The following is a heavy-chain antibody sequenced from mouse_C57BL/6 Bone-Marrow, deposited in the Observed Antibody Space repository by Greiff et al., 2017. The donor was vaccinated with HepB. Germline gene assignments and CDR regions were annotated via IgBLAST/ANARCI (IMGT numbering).Heavy chain of an antibody. V-gene: IGHV1-72*01. J-gene: IGHJ3*01. CDR3: ECGRVGC. Sequence: QVQLQPPGAELVKPGASVKLSFKASGYTFTSYWMHWVKPRPGRGLGWIGRIDPNGGGTKYNEKFKSKATLAVDKPSSTAFMQLISLTSVDSAVFVCECGRVGCWGEGTLVPVS. CDR2: IDPNGGGT. CDR1: GYTFTSYW.